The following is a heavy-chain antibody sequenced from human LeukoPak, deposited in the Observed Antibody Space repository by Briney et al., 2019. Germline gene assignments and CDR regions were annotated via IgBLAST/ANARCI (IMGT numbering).Heavy chain of an antibody. Sequence: PSETLSLTCTVPGGSISSSSYYWGWIRQPPGKGLEWIGSIYYSGSTYYNPSLKSRVTISVDTSKNQFSLKLSSVTAADTAVYYCARRGFGEFDYWGQGTLVTVSS. J-gene: IGHJ4*02. D-gene: IGHD3-10*01. V-gene: IGHV4-39*01. CDR3: ARRGFGEFDY. CDR1: GGSISSSSYY. CDR2: IYYSGST.